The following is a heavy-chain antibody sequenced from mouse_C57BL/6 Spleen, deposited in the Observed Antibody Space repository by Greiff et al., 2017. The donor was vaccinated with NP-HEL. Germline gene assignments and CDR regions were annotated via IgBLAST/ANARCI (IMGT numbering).Heavy chain of an antibody. CDR3: ARGRYYSNYAYAMDY. V-gene: IGHV1-69*01. D-gene: IGHD2-5*01. J-gene: IGHJ4*01. CDR2: IDPSDSYT. CDR1: GYTFTSYW. Sequence: QVQLQQPGAELVMPGASVKLSCKASGYTFTSYWMHWVKQRPGQGLEWIGEIDPSDSYTNYNQKFKGKSTLTVDKSSSTAYMQLSSRTSEDSAVYYCARGRYYSNYAYAMDYWGQGTSVTVSS.